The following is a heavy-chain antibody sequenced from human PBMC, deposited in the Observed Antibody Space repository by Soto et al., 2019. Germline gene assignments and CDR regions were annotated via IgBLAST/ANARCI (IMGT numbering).Heavy chain of an antibody. J-gene: IGHJ6*03. CDR2: ISHSGST. Sequence: SETLSLTCAVYGESFSGYYWSWIRQPPGKGLEWIGEISHSGSTNYNPSLKSRVTISVDTSKNQFSLKLSSVTAADTAVYYCARRGPSDYGRTIYYYDYMDFWGKGSTIT. D-gene: IGHD4-17*01. CDR1: GESFSGYY. CDR3: ARRGPSDYGRTIYYYDYMDF. V-gene: IGHV4-34*01.